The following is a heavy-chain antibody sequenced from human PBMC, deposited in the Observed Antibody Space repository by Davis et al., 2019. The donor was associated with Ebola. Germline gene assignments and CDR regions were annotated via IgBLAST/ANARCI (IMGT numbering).Heavy chain of an antibody. CDR1: GYTFSDDW. CDR3: GRGRHYGMDV. J-gene: IGHJ6*04. V-gene: IGHV3-74*01. CDR2: ISGGGTTT. Sequence: PGGSLRLSCVTSGYTFSDDWAHWVRQGPGQGLVWVSAISGGGTTTTYADSVKGRATISRDNAKSTLYLEISSLRVGDTAVYYCGRGRHYGMDVWGEGTRVTVFS.